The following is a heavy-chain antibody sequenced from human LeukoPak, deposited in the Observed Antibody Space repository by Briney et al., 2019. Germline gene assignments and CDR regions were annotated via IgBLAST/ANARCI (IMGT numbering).Heavy chain of an antibody. Sequence: ASVKVSCKASGYTFTGYYMHWVRQAPGQGLEWMGWINPNSGGTNYAQKFQGRVTMTRDTSISTAYMELSRLRSDDTAVYYCARDQAKRSSSSYLYGMDVWGQGTTVTVSS. V-gene: IGHV1-2*02. J-gene: IGHJ6*02. CDR2: INPNSGGT. CDR1: GYTFTGYY. CDR3: ARDQAKRSSSSYLYGMDV. D-gene: IGHD6-6*01.